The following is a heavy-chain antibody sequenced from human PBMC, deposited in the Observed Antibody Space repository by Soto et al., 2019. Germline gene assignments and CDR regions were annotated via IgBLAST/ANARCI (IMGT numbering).Heavy chain of an antibody. J-gene: IGHJ5*02. CDR3: ARRLGGIRSSVLFDP. Sequence: QLQLQESGPGLEKPSETLSLTCTVSGGSISSSSYYWGWIRKPPGKGLEWIGSIYYSGRTYYNPALKCRVTISVDRSMNQFSLQLSSVTAAYTAVYYCARRLGGIRSSVLFDPWCQGTLFTVS. CDR2: IYYSGRT. V-gene: IGHV4-39*01. D-gene: IGHD3-16*01. CDR1: GGSISSSSYY.